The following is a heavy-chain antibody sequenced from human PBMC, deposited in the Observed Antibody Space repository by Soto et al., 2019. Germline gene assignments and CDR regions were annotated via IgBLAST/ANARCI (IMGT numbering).Heavy chain of an antibody. Sequence: GGSLRLSCAASGFTFSTFDMSWVSQPPGKGLEWVSVISGRDDSANYADSVKGRFTISKDKSSNTLYLQMNNLRAEDTAVYYCVKGAWLDYWGQGTLVTVFS. D-gene: IGHD6-19*01. V-gene: IGHV3-23*01. CDR1: GFTFSTFD. J-gene: IGHJ4*02. CDR2: ISGRDDSA. CDR3: VKGAWLDY.